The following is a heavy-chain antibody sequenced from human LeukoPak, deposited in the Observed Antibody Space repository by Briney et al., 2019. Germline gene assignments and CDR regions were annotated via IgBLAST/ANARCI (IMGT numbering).Heavy chain of an antibody. CDR1: GYTFTSYG. CDR3: ARTWFGELLGYVFDY. CDR2: ISAYNGNT. Sequence: ASVKVSCKASGYTFTSYGISWVRQAPGQGLEWMGWISAYNGNTNYAQKLQGRVTMTTDTSTSTAYMELRSLRPDDTAVYYCARTWFGELLGYVFDYWGQGTLVTVSS. J-gene: IGHJ4*02. V-gene: IGHV1-18*04. D-gene: IGHD3-10*01.